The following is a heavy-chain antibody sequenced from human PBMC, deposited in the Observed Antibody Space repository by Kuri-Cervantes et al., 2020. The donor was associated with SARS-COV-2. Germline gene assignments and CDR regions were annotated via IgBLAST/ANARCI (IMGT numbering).Heavy chain of an antibody. D-gene: IGHD2-21*01. V-gene: IGHV3-9*01. CDR2: ISWNSGSI. Sequence: SLKISCAASGFTFDDYAMHWVRQAPGKGLEWVSGISWNSGSIGYADSVKGRFTVSRDSAKNSLFLQVNSLRVEDTAVYYCARVAGEGPIYYYYMDVWGKGTTVTVSS. J-gene: IGHJ6*03. CDR1: GFTFDDYA. CDR3: ARVAGEGPIYYYYMDV.